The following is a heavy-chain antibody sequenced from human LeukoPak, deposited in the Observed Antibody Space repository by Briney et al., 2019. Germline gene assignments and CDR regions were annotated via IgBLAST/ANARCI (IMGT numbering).Heavy chain of an antibody. D-gene: IGHD3-10*01. V-gene: IGHV4-39*01. CDR3: ASEPYGSGSFLGAFDI. CDR2: IYYSGST. Sequence: SETLSLTCAVSDDSIRSSAYYWGWIRQPPGKGLEWIGSIYYSGSTYYNPSLKSRGTISIDTSKNQFSLKLSSVTAADTAVYYCASEPYGSGSFLGAFDIWGQGTMVTVSS. J-gene: IGHJ3*02. CDR1: DDSIRSSAYY.